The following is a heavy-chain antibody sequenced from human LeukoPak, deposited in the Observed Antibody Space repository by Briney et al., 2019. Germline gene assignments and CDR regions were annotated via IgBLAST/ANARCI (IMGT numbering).Heavy chain of an antibody. CDR1: GFTFSSSA. Sequence: SGGSLRLSCSASGFTFSSSAMHWVRQAPGKGLEWVAVISYDGNNKYYADSVKGRFTISRDNSKNTLFLQMNSLRAEDTAVYYCAMNILTGYYTTYFHHWGQGTLVTVSS. J-gene: IGHJ1*01. CDR2: ISYDGNNK. V-gene: IGHV3-30*04. CDR3: AMNILTGYYTTYFHH. D-gene: IGHD3-9*01.